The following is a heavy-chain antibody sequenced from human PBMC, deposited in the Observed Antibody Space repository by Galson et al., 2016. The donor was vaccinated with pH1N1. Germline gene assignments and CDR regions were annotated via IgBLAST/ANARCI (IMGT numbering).Heavy chain of an antibody. J-gene: IGHJ5*02. Sequence: SLRLSCAASGFSINDYGMHWVRQAPGKGLEWVSVFWKDASKKDYANSVKGRFTISRDDSKNTLFLEMSSLRVEVTAVYFCTRSIDVDFQGLGERFDPWGQGTLVTVSS. CDR3: TRSIDVDFQGLGERFDP. D-gene: IGHD3-9*01. V-gene: IGHV3-33*01. CDR2: FWKDASKK. CDR1: GFSINDYG.